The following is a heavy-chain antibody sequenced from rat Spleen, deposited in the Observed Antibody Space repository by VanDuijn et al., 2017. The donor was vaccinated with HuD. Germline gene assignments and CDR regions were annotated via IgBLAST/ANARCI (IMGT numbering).Heavy chain of an antibody. CDR2: ISYDGTST. V-gene: IGHV5-29*01. Sequence: EVQLVESGGGLVQPGRSLKVSCVASGFTFSNHGMHWIRQAPKKGLEWVATISYDGTSTYYRDSVKGRCTISRDNAKSTLYLQMDSLRSEDTATYYCARGDYGYTYSFDYWGQGVMVTVSS. D-gene: IGHD1-9*01. J-gene: IGHJ2*01. CDR3: ARGDYGYTYSFDY. CDR1: GFTFSNHG.